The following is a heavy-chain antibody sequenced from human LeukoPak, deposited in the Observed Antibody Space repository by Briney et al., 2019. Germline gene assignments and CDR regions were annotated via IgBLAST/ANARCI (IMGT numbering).Heavy chain of an antibody. CDR3: ARLLGYGSGGSCSYYFDY. CDR1: GYTFTSYY. D-gene: IGHD2-15*01. V-gene: IGHV1-46*01. CDR2: INPSGGST. J-gene: IGHJ4*02. Sequence: ASVKVSCKASGYTFTSYYMHWVRQAPGQGLEWMGIINPSGGSTSYAQKFQGRVTMTRDTSTSTVYMEMSSLRSEDTAVYYCARLLGYGSGGSCSYYFDYWGQGTLVTVSS.